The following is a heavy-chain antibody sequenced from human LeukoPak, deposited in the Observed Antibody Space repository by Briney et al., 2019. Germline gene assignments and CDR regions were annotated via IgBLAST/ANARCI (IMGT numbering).Heavy chain of an antibody. D-gene: IGHD3-10*01. V-gene: IGHV3-23*01. CDR1: GFTFSSYA. CDR2: ISGSGGST. CDR3: AKVSILLWFGELSSFDY. Sequence: PGGSLRLSCAASGFTFSSYAMSWVRQAPGKGLEWVSAISGSGGSTYYADSVKGRFTISRDNSKNTLYLQMNSLRAEDTAVYYCAKVSILLWFGELSSFDYWGQGTLVTVSS. J-gene: IGHJ4*02.